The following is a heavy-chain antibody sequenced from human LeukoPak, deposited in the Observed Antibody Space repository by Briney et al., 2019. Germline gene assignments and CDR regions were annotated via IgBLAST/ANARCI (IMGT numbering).Heavy chain of an antibody. V-gene: IGHV3-43*01. CDR3: ARDGFDYGEHEPLGY. CDR2: ISWDGGST. Sequence: GGSLRLSCAASGFTFDDYSVHWVRQGPGKGLEWVSVISWDGGSTSYAGSVKGRFTISRDNSKNTLYLLMNSLRPEDTAVYYCARDGFDYGEHEPLGYRGQGTLVTVSS. D-gene: IGHD4-17*01. J-gene: IGHJ4*02. CDR1: GFTFDDYS.